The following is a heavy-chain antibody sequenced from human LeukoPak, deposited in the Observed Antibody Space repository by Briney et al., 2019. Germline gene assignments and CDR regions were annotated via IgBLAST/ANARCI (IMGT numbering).Heavy chain of an antibody. J-gene: IGHJ4*02. CDR3: ARGLGSHDYSGTDY. D-gene: IGHD4-23*01. CDR2: ISYDGNNK. V-gene: IGHV3-30-3*01. Sequence: TGGSLRLSCAASGFTFSSYAMHWVRQAPDKGLEWVAVISYDGNNKYYADSVKGRFTISRDNSKNTLYLQMNSLKAEDTAVYYCARGLGSHDYSGTDYWGQGTLVTVSS. CDR1: GFTFSSYA.